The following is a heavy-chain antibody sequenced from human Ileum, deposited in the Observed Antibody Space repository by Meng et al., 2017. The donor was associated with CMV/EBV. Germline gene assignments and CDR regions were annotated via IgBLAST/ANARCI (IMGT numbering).Heavy chain of an antibody. CDR3: ARVAVRYSAFDSHFDS. V-gene: IGHV3-30*04. Sequence: GGSLRLSCAASGFTFSHYTMHWVRQAPGKGLEWVAIISYDGSYKHYADAVKGRFTISRDNSKNTLFLQMNSLRVEDTAVDYCARVAVRYSAFDSHFDSGGQGTQVTVSS. D-gene: IGHD5-12*01. CDR1: GFTFSHYT. CDR2: ISYDGSYK. J-gene: IGHJ4*02.